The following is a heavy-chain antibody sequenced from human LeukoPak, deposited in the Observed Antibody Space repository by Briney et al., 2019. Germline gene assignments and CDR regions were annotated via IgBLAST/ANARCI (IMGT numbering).Heavy chain of an antibody. CDR1: GFTLSSYG. J-gene: IGHJ4*02. CDR2: ISYDGSNK. D-gene: IGHD5-18*01. V-gene: IGHV3-30*18. Sequence: PGGSLRLSCAASGFTLSSYGMHWVRQAPGKGLEWVAVISYDGSNKYYADSVKGRFTISRDNSKNTLYLQMNSLRAEDTAVYYCAKEGGYSYGPFVYWGQGTLVTVSS. CDR3: AKEGGYSYGPFVY.